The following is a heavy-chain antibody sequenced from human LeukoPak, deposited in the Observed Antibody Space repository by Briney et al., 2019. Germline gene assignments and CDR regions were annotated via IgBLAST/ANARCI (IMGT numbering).Heavy chain of an antibody. D-gene: IGHD1-26*01. V-gene: IGHV3-49*03. CDR1: GLTFGDYT. Sequence: GRSLRLSCTASGLTFGDYTMTWFRQAPGKGLEWVGFIRSKAYGGTTEDAASVKGRFTISRDDSKSIAYLQMNSLKTEDTGVYYCTRGGSNSPFDYWGQGTLVTVSS. CDR3: TRGGSNSPFDY. J-gene: IGHJ4*02. CDR2: IRSKAYGGTT.